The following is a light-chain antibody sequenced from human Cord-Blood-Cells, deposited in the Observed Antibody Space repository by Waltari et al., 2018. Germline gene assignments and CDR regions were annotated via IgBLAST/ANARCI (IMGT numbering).Light chain of an antibody. CDR2: DVS. V-gene: IGLV2-11*01. CDR3: CSYAGSYTYV. CDR1: SSDVGGYNL. J-gene: IGLJ1*01. Sequence: QSALTQSRSVSGSPGQSVTISCTVTSSDVGGYNLVSWYQQHPGKAPKLMIYDVSKRPSGVPDRFSGSKSGNTASLTISGLQAEDEADYYCCSYAGSYTYVFGTGTKVTVL.